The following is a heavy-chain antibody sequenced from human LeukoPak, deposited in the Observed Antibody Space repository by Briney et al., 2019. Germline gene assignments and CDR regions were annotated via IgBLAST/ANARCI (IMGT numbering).Heavy chain of an antibody. Sequence: SETLSLTCAVSGGSISSYYWSWIRQPPGKGLEWIGYIYYSGSTNYNPSLKSRVSISVDTSKNQFSLKLSSVTAADTAVYYCARGSNWFDPWGQGTLVTVSS. CDR1: GGSISSYY. CDR2: IYYSGST. V-gene: IGHV4-59*01. CDR3: ARGSNWFDP. J-gene: IGHJ5*02.